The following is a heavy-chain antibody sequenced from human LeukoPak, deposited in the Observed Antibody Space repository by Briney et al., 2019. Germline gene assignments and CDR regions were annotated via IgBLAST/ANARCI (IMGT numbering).Heavy chain of an antibody. CDR2: IKGDGSVQ. CDR1: GFTFSTSW. J-gene: IGHJ4*02. Sequence: GRSLRLSCVASGFTFSTSWVNWVRQAPGKGLEWVANIKGDGSVQSYVDSVKGRFTISRDNAKNSLFLQMNSLRVEDTALYYCARDAGNYDSGTSRFDYWGQGTLVTLSS. D-gene: IGHD3-10*01. V-gene: IGHV3-7*01. CDR3: ARDAGNYDSGTSRFDY.